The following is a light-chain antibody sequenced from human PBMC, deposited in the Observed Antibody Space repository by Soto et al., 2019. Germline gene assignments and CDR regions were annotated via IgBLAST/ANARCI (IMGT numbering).Light chain of an antibody. J-gene: IGKJ1*01. V-gene: IGKV3-20*01. CDR1: QSVSNNY. CDR2: GAS. Sequence: EIVLTQSPGTLSLSPGERATLSCRASQSVSNNYLAWYQQKPGQAPRLLIYGASNRATGIPHRFSGSAYGTGLTLTISRLEPEAFAVSYCQQYGSSPRAFGQGTKVDIK. CDR3: QQYGSSPRA.